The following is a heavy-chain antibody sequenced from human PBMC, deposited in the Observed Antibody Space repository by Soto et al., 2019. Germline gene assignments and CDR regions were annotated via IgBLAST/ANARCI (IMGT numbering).Heavy chain of an antibody. J-gene: IGHJ4*02. V-gene: IGHV1-69*01. CDR3: ARGWGYDSNDYYYAY. CDR2: LIPIFGTA. Sequence: QVQLVQSGAEVRKPGSSVKVSCKASGGTFSRHAISWVRQAPGQGLEWMGGLIPIFGTANHAQKFQGRVTIIADESTSTVYMELSSLRSEDTAMYYCARGWGYDSNDYYYAYWGQGTLVSVSS. CDR1: GGTFSRHA. D-gene: IGHD3-22*01.